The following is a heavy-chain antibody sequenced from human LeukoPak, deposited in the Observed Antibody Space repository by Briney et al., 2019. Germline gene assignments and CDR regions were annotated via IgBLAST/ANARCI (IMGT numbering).Heavy chain of an antibody. Sequence: PGGSLRLSCSASGFSFSTYWVHWVRQGPGKGLVWVSRINTDGTTTTYADPVKGRFTISRDNAKNTLYLQMNSLRAEDTAVYYCARAGQGFDSWGQGTLVTVSS. V-gene: IGHV3-74*01. CDR2: INTDGTTT. CDR1: GFSFSTYW. J-gene: IGHJ5*01. CDR3: ARAGQGFDS.